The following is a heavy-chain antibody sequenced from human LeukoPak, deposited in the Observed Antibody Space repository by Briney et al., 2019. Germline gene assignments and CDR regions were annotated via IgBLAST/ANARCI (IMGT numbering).Heavy chain of an antibody. Sequence: ASVRVSCKASLYTFNTYNIAWVQQAPGQGLEWMGWISPKSGSANYAQKFQGRVTMATDTSTGTAYMDLRSLTSDDTAVYFCAREKSYKNYDIWRAPGPAVFDSYYMDVWGKGTTVTVSS. CDR1: LYTFNTYN. J-gene: IGHJ6*03. CDR2: ISPKSGSA. V-gene: IGHV1-18*01. D-gene: IGHD3-9*01. CDR3: AREKSYKNYDIWRAPGPAVFDSYYMDV.